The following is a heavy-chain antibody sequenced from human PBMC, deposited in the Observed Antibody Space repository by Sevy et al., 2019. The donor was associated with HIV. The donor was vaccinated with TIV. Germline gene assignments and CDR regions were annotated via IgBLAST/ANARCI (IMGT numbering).Heavy chain of an antibody. CDR1: GFIFSNAW. CDR3: GYSEYGYYYDY. CDR2: IKSKADGGTP. J-gene: IGHJ4*02. Sequence: GGSLRLSCGASGFIFSNAWMSWVRQAPGKGLEWVGRIKSKADGGTPDYAAPVKGTFTISRNDSINTLYMQMNSLRTDDTAVYYCGYSEYGYYYDYWGQGTLVTVSS. V-gene: IGHV3-15*01. D-gene: IGHD1-26*01.